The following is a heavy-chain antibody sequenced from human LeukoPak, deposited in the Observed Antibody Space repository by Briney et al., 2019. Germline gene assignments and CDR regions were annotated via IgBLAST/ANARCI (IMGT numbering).Heavy chain of an antibody. CDR3: ATRPPGETYIAVFDY. Sequence: GGSLRLSRAASGLTFRNHAMSWVRQAPGKGLEWVSGITGSGGRTYHAESVKGRLTISRDNSKNTLYLQMNSLRAEDTALYYCATRPPGETYIAVFDYWGQGTLVTVSS. CDR1: GLTFRNHA. V-gene: IGHV3-23*01. D-gene: IGHD2-21*01. J-gene: IGHJ4*02. CDR2: ITGSGGRT.